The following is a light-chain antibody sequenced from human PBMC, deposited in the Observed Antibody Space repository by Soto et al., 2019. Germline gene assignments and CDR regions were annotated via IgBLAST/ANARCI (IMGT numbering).Light chain of an antibody. CDR2: EVV. V-gene: IGLV2-18*02. Sequence: QSALTQPPSASGSPGQSVTISCTGTKNDIGVYDFVSWYQHHPGKAPRLIIYEVVQRPSGVPDRFSGSKSGNTASLTISGLQPEDEADYYCSSYTTSSTVVFGTGTKLTVL. CDR1: KNDIGVYDF. CDR3: SSYTTSSTVV. J-gene: IGLJ1*01.